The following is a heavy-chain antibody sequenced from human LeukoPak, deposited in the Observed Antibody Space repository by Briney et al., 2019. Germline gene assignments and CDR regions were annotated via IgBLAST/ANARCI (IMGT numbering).Heavy chain of an antibody. D-gene: IGHD3-10*01. CDR3: ARGRGPYYGSGSAIDY. Sequence: PSETLSLICAVYGGSFSGYYWSWIRQPPGKGLEWIGEINHSGSTNYNPSLKSRVTISVDTSKNQFSLKLSSVTAADTAVYYCARGRGPYYGSGSAIDYWGQGTLVTVSS. CDR2: INHSGST. CDR1: GGSFSGYY. V-gene: IGHV4-34*01. J-gene: IGHJ4*02.